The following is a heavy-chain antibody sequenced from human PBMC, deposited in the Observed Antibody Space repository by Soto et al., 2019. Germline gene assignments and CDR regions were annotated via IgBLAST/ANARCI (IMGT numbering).Heavy chain of an antibody. CDR2: IIPIFGTA. CDR3: AQGGCSSTSCYYGYYYGMDV. V-gene: IGHV1-69*06. J-gene: IGHJ6*02. D-gene: IGHD2-2*01. Sequence: QVQLVQSGAEVKKPGSSVKVSCKASGGTFSSYAISWVRQAPGQGLEWMGGIIPIFGTANYAQKFQGRVTITADKSTSTAYMELSSLRSEDTAVYYCAQGGCSSTSCYYGYYYGMDVWGQGTTVTVSS. CDR1: GGTFSSYA.